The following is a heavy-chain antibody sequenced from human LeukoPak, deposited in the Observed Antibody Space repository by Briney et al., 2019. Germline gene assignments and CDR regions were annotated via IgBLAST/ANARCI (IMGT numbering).Heavy chain of an antibody. CDR2: IYSGST. CDR3: ARDASMVRGVPDY. CDR1: GFTVTSNS. Sequence: PGGSLRLSCTVSGFTVTSNSMSWVRQAPGKGLEWVSFIYSGSTHYSDSVKGRFTISRDNAKNSLYLQMNSLRAEDTAVYYCARDASMVRGVPDYWGQGTLVTVSS. V-gene: IGHV3-53*01. J-gene: IGHJ4*02. D-gene: IGHD3-10*01.